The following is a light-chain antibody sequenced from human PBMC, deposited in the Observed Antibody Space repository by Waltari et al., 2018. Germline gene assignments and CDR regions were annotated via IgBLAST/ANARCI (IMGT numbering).Light chain of an antibody. CDR3: QSYDSSLRGPVV. J-gene: IGLJ2*01. CDR1: SSNIGAGYD. Sequence: QSVLTPPPSVSGAPGQTVTISCTGSSSNIGAGYDVHWYQQLPGTAPKLLIYDNNNRPSGVPDRFSGSKSGTSASLAITGLQAEDEADYHCQSYDSSLRGPVVFGGGTKLTVL. V-gene: IGLV1-40*01. CDR2: DNN.